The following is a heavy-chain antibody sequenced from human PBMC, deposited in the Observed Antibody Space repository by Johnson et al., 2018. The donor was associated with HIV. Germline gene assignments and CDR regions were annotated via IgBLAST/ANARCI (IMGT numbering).Heavy chain of an antibody. CDR1: GFTFSSYA. CDR3: AKAYYPDQLGAFDI. D-gene: IGHD1-26*01. Sequence: VQLVESGGGVVQPGRSLRLSCAASGFTFSSYAMHWVRQAPGKGLEWVSGISWNSGSIGYADSVKGRFTISRDNAKNSLYLQMNSLRAEDTALYYCAKAYYPDQLGAFDIWGQGTMVTVSS. CDR2: ISWNSGSI. V-gene: IGHV3-9*01. J-gene: IGHJ3*02.